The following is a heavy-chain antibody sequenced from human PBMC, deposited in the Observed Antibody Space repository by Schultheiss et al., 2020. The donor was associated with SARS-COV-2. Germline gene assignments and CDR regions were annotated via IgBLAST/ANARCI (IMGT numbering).Heavy chain of an antibody. D-gene: IGHD3-22*01. CDR2: INSDGSST. CDR3: ARDPELFHDSSGYRKPVWFDP. J-gene: IGHJ5*02. V-gene: IGHV3-74*01. Sequence: GGSLRLSCAASGFTFSNYGMNWVRQAPGKGLVWVSRINSDGSSTSYADSVKGRFTISRDNAKNSLYLQMNSLRAEDTAVYYCARDPELFHDSSGYRKPVWFDPWGQGTLVTVSS. CDR1: GFTFSNYG.